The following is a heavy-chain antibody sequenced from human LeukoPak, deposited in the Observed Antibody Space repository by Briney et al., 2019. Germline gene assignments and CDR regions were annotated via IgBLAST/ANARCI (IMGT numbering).Heavy chain of an antibody. D-gene: IGHD3-3*01. V-gene: IGHV3-23*01. CDR2: ISGSGGST. J-gene: IGHJ6*02. Sequence: PGGSLRLSCAASGFTFSSYAMSWVRQAPGKGLEWVSAISGSGGSTYYADSVKGRFTISRDNSKNTLYLQMNSLRAEDTAVYYCAKDHWEWDYYYGMNVWGQGTTVTVSS. CDR1: GFTFSSYA. CDR3: AKDHWEWDYYYGMNV.